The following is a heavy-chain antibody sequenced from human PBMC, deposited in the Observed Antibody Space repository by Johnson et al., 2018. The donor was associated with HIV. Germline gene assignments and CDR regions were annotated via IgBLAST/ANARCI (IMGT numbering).Heavy chain of an antibody. CDR3: ASGDDDGF. CDR1: GFTFSSYA. D-gene: IGHD5-12*01. V-gene: IGHV3-30-3*01. CDR2: ISYAGSNK. J-gene: IGHJ3*01. Sequence: QVQLVESGGGVVQPGRSLRLSCAASGFTFSSYAMHWVRQAPGKGLEWVAVISYAGSNKYYADSVRGRYIISSDTSKHTLYLQMNSLRAEGTAAYFCASGDDDGFWGQGTKVTVSS.